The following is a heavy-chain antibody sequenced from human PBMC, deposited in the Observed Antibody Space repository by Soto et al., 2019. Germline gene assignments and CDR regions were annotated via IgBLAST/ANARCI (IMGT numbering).Heavy chain of an antibody. CDR3: AKDRSSGSPYYGMDF. CDR1: GFTFNNYA. J-gene: IGHJ6*02. D-gene: IGHD3-10*01. Sequence: GGSLRLSCAASGFTFNNYAMSWVRQAPGKGPEWVSAISATGHNTYYADSVRGRFTVSRDNSKNTLILQMNSLRAEDTALYYCAKDRSSGSPYYGMDFWGQGTMVTVSS. V-gene: IGHV3-23*01. CDR2: ISATGHNT.